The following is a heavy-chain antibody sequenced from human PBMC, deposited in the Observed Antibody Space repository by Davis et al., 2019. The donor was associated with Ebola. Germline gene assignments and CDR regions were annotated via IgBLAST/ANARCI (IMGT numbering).Heavy chain of an antibody. CDR1: GYTFTNYA. CDR3: ARSKATQDAFDI. J-gene: IGHJ3*02. V-gene: IGHV7-4-1*02. Sequence: AASVKVSCKASGYTFTNYAMNWVRQAPGQGLEWMGWINTNTGNPTYAQGFTGRFVFSLDTPVSTAYLQISTLKAEDTAVYYCARSKATQDAFDIWGQGTMVTVSS. CDR2: INTNTGNP.